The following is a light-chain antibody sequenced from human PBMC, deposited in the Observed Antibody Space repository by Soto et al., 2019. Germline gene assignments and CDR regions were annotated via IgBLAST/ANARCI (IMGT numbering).Light chain of an antibody. V-gene: IGKV1-5*03. CDR3: QQYNNWPA. CDR2: KAS. J-gene: IGKJ1*01. CDR1: QSISSW. Sequence: DIKRSQCPYTLCASVGERVTNSFRASQSISSWLAWYQQKPGKAPKLLIYKASTLESGVPSRFSGSGSGTEYTLTISSLQSEDFAVYYCQQYNNWPAFGQGTMVDIK.